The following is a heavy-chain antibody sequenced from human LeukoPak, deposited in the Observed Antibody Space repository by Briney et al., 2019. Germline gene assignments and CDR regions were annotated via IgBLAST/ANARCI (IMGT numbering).Heavy chain of an antibody. CDR2: IYYSGST. CDR1: GGSISSYY. J-gene: IGHJ4*02. Sequence: SETLSLTCTVSGGSISSYYWSWIRQPPGKGLEWIGYIYYSGSTNYNPSLKSRVTISVDTSKNQFSLTLSSVTAADTAVYYCASSVSGGELDYWGQGTLVTVSS. D-gene: IGHD3-16*01. CDR3: ASSVSGGELDY. V-gene: IGHV4-59*01.